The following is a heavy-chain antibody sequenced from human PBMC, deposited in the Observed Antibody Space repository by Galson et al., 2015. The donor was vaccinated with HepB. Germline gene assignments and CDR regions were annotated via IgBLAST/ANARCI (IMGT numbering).Heavy chain of an antibody. V-gene: IGHV3-30*18. D-gene: IGHD2-21*02. Sequence: SLRLSCAASGFSFSSYGMHWVRQAPGKGLEWVAVISYDGSNKYYVDSVKGRFTISRDNSKDTVYLQMNSLVAEDTAVYYCAKDLTWPSYCGADCYSSAFDIWGQGTMVTVSS. J-gene: IGHJ3*02. CDR2: ISYDGSNK. CDR1: GFSFSSYG. CDR3: AKDLTWPSYCGADCYSSAFDI.